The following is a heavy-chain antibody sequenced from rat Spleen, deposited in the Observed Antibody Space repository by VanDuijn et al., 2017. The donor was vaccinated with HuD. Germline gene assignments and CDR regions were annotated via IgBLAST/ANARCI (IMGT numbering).Heavy chain of an antibody. CDR2: ITYDGSIT. CDR3: TARFDWFAY. V-gene: IGHV5-7*01. J-gene: IGHJ3*01. CDR1: GFTFSDYN. Sequence: EVQLVESGGDLVQPGRSLKLSCTASGFTFSDYNMAWVRQAPEKGLEWVAVITYDGSITYYRDSVKGRFTISRDNAKSTLYLQMNSLRSEDTATYYCTARFDWFAYWGQGTLLTVSS.